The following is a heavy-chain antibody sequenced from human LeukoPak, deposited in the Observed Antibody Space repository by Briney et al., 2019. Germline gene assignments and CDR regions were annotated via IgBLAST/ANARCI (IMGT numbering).Heavy chain of an antibody. J-gene: IGHJ4*02. V-gene: IGHV4-31*03. CDR3: ARGEETYYYDSSGYYDY. D-gene: IGHD3-22*01. CDR2: IYYSGST. Sequence: PSQTLSLTCTVSGGSISSGGYYWSWIRQHPGKGLEWIGYIYYSGSTYYNPSLKSRVTISVDTSKNQFSLKLSSVTAADTAVYYCARGEETYYYDSSGYYDYWGQGTLVTVSS. CDR1: GGSISSGGYY.